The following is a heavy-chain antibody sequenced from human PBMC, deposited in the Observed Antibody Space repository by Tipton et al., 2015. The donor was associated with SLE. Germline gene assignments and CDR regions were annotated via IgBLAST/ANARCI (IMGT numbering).Heavy chain of an antibody. Sequence: SLRLSCEASGFTFSSYWMSWVRQAPGKGVEGVANIKRDGSEKYYVDSVKGRFTISRDNAKKSLYLQMNSLRAEDTAVYYCARSVYIGIRNDYWGQGTLVTVSS. V-gene: IGHV3-7*01. CDR1: GFTFSSYW. D-gene: IGHD3-3*02. CDR3: ARSVYIGIRNDY. J-gene: IGHJ4*02. CDR2: IKRDGSEK.